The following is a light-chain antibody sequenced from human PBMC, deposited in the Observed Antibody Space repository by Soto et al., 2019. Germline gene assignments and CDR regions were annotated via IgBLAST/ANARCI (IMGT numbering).Light chain of an antibody. V-gene: IGKV3-20*01. CDR1: QSVHNF. CDR3: QQYGSSPRT. Sequence: EVVLTQSPATLSLSPGDRAALSCKASQSVHNFLAWYQQKPGQAPRLLIYGASNRAAGIPARFSGSGSGTDFTLTISRLEPEDFAVYYCQQYGSSPRTFGQGTKVDI. CDR2: GAS. J-gene: IGKJ1*01.